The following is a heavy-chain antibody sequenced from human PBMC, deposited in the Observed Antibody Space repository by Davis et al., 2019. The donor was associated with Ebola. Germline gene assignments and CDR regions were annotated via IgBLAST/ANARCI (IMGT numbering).Heavy chain of an antibody. J-gene: IGHJ5*02. CDR3: AGLSPLGLRLGETYNWFDP. V-gene: IGHV4-59*03. CDR2: LFYGGSP. CDR1: GGSISSYY. Sequence: MPSETLSLTCTVSGGSISSYYWTWIRQPPGKGLEWMGHLFYGGSPNYNPSLKSRVTISLDTSKNQLSLRLISVTAADTAVYYCAGLSPLGLRLGETYNWFDPWGPGTLVTVSS. D-gene: IGHD3-16*01.